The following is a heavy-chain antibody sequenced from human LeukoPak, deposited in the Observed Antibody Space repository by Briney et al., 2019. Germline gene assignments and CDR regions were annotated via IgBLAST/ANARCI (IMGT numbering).Heavy chain of an antibody. Sequence: SETLSLTCTVSGGSISSYDWSWIRQPPGKGLEWIGYIYYSGSTNYNPSLKSRVTISVDTSKNQFSLKLSSVTAADTAVYYCARSGYSNGLFDYWGQGTLATVSS. CDR3: ARSGYSNGLFDY. D-gene: IGHD5-18*01. CDR2: IYYSGST. J-gene: IGHJ4*02. V-gene: IGHV4-59*01. CDR1: GGSISSYD.